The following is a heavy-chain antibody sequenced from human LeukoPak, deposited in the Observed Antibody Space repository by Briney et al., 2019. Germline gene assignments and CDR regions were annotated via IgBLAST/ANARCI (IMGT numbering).Heavy chain of an antibody. J-gene: IGHJ5*02. CDR1: GGSISSYY. V-gene: IGHV4-59*12. Sequence: PSETLSLTCTVSGGSISSYYWSWIRQPPGKGLEWIGSIYYSGSTYYNPSLRSRVTISVDTSKNQFSLRLGSVTAADTAVYYCARVQSRLSWFDPWGQGTLVTVSS. CDR2: IYYSGST. CDR3: ARVQSRLSWFDP.